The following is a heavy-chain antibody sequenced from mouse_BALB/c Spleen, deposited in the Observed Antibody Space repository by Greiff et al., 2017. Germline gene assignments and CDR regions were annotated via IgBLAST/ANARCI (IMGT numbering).Heavy chain of an antibody. V-gene: IGHV1-9*01. J-gene: IGHJ2*01. D-gene: IGHD1-2*01. Sequence: VQGVESGAELMKPGASVKISCKATGYTFSSYWLEWVKQRPGHGLEWIGEILPGSGSTNYNEKFKGKATFTADTSSNTAYMQLSSLTSEDSAVYYCARSYYGYGFDYWGQGTTLTVSS. CDR3: ARSYYGYGFDY. CDR2: ILPGSGST. CDR1: GYTFSSYW.